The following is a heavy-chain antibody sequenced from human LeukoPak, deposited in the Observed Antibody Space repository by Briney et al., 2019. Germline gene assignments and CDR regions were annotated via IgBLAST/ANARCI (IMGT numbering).Heavy chain of an antibody. D-gene: IGHD1-1*01. V-gene: IGHV3-23*01. CDR2: LSSSGGDT. J-gene: IGHJ4*02. CDR1: EFTLSSYA. CDR3: TKAGTGTNMLFDY. Sequence: GGSLRLSCVASEFTLSSYAMHWVRQTPGKGLEWVSALSSSGGDTFYANSVKGRFTIFRDTSKNTLYLQMNSLRVEDTAVYYCTKAGTGTNMLFDYWGQGALVTVSS.